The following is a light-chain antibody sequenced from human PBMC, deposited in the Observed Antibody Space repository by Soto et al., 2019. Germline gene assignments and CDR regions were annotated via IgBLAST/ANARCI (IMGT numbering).Light chain of an antibody. V-gene: IGLV1-44*01. CDR2: SNN. Sequence: QSAVTQPPSVSGTPGQRVTISCSGSRSNIGRNTVNWYQQLPGTAPKLLIYSNNQRPSGVPDRFSGSKSGTSASLAISGLQSEDEVDYYCATWDDSLNSWVFGGGTKLTVL. CDR3: ATWDDSLNSWV. J-gene: IGLJ2*01. CDR1: RSNIGRNT.